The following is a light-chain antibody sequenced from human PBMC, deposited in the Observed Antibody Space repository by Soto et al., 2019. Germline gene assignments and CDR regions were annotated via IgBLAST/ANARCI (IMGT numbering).Light chain of an antibody. CDR3: SSYTRSSTLYVV. CDR1: SSDVGGYNY. Sequence: QSALTQPASVSGCPGQSITISCTGTSSDVGGYNYVSWYQQHPGKAPKLMIYDVSNRPSGVSNRFSGSKSGNTASLTISGLQAEDEADYYCSSYTRSSTLYVVFAGGTKLTVL. V-gene: IGLV2-14*01. CDR2: DVS. J-gene: IGLJ2*01.